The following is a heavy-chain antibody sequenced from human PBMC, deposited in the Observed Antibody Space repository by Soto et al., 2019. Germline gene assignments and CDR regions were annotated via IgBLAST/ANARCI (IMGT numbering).Heavy chain of an antibody. CDR1: CGSIISYY. D-gene: IGHD6-19*01. J-gene: IGHJ4*02. Sequence: ASETLSLTCTFSCGSIISYYWSWIRQPAGKGLEWIGRIYTSGSTNYNPSLKSRVTMSVDTSKNQFSLKLSSVTAADTAVYYCARDLEVAGTSDYWGQGTLVT. CDR3: ARDLEVAGTSDY. CDR2: IYTSGST. V-gene: IGHV4-4*07.